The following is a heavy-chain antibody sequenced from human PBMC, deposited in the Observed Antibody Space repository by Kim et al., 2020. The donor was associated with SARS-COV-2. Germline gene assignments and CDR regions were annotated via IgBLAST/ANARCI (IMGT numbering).Heavy chain of an antibody. CDR3: ARKGYSYGYHFDY. V-gene: IGHV4-4*01. Sequence: YRPSLERRITQSVDKSKNQFSLKLSSVTAADTAVYFCARKGYSYGYHFDYWGQGTLVTVSS. J-gene: IGHJ4*02. D-gene: IGHD5-18*01.